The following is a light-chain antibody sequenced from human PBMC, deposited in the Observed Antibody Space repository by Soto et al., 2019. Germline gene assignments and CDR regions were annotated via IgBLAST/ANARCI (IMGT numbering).Light chain of an antibody. V-gene: IGKV1-39*01. CDR1: QSISSY. CDR3: QQRSDWLPST. CDR2: DAS. J-gene: IGKJ5*01. Sequence: DILLTHSPSSLSASVGDRVPITXXASQSISSYLNWYQQKPGKAPKLXIYDASSLESGVPSRFSGSGSGTDFTLTISSLEPEDYAVYYCQQRSDWLPSTFGQGTRLDIK.